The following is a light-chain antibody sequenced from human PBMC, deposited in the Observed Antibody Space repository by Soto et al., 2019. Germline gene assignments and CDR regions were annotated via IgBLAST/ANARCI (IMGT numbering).Light chain of an antibody. CDR3: QQYNNWPIT. Sequence: EIVMTQSPAPLSVSPGERATLSCRASQHILSNLAWYQQKPGQAPRLLIYGASTRATGIPARFSGSGSGTEFTLTISSLQSEDFETYYCQQYNNWPITFGQGTRLEIK. J-gene: IGKJ5*01. V-gene: IGKV3-15*01. CDR2: GAS. CDR1: QHILSN.